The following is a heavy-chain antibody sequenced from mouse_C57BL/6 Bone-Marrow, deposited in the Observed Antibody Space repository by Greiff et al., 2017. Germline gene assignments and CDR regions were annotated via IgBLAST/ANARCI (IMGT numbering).Heavy chain of an antibody. J-gene: IGHJ2*01. D-gene: IGHD2-10*01. Sequence: QVQLQQSGAELARPGASVKLSCKASGYTFTSYGISWVKQRTGQGLEWIGEIYPRSGNPYYNEKFKGKATLTADKSSSTAYMELRSLASEDSAVYFCARPYMYYFDYWGQGTTLTVSS. CDR1: GYTFTSYG. CDR3: ARPYMYYFDY. CDR2: IYPRSGNP. V-gene: IGHV1-81*01.